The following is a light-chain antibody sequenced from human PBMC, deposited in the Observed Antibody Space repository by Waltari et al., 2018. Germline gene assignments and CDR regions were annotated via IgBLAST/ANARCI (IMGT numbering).Light chain of an antibody. Sequence: QSVLTQPPSVSAAPGQRVSISCTGNTSNIGGGYHVHWYQQIPGTAPKLLIYNNNNRPSGVPDRFSGSKSVTSASLAISGLQAEDEAHYYCQSYDMRLSGVVFGGGTELTVL. J-gene: IGLJ3*02. CDR2: NNN. CDR1: TSNIGGGYH. V-gene: IGLV1-40*01. CDR3: QSYDMRLSGVV.